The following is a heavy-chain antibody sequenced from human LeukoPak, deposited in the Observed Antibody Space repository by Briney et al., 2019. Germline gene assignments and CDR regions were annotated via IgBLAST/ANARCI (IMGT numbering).Heavy chain of an antibody. CDR1: GGSISSYY. J-gene: IGHJ3*02. CDR2: IYYSGST. D-gene: IGHD3-10*01. CDR3: ARDLLLVRGLGHLDAFDI. Sequence: SETLSLTCTVSGGSISSYYWSWIRQPPGKGLEWIGYIYYSGSTNYNPSLKSRVTISVDTSKNQFSLKLSSVTAADTAVYYRARDLLLVRGLGHLDAFDIWGQGTMVTVSS. V-gene: IGHV4-59*01.